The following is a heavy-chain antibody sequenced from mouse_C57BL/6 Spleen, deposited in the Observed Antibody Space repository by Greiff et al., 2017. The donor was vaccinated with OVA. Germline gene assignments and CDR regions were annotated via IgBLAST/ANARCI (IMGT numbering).Heavy chain of an antibody. Sequence: VQLQESGAELVRPGTSVKVSCKASGYAFTTYLIEWVKQRPGQGLEWIGVFNPGSGGTNYNEKFKGKATLTAEKSSSTVYMKLSRLTSEDSAVYCCERSPVVEDYFDFWGKGTTLTVSS. D-gene: IGHD1-1*01. CDR1: GYAFTTYL. CDR2: FNPGSGGT. CDR3: ERSPVVEDYFDF. V-gene: IGHV1-54*01. J-gene: IGHJ2*01.